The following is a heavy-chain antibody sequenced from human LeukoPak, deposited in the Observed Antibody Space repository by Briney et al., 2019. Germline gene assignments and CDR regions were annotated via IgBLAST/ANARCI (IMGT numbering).Heavy chain of an antibody. D-gene: IGHD6-19*01. CDR2: FDPEDGET. Sequence: ASVKVSCKVSGYTLTELSMHWVRQAPGKGLEWMGGFDPEDGETIYAQKLQGRVTMTTDTSTSTAYMELRSLRSDDTAVYYCARDQVAGTVDDAFDIWGQGTMVTVSS. J-gene: IGHJ3*02. CDR3: ARDQVAGTVDDAFDI. CDR1: GYTLTELS. V-gene: IGHV1-24*01.